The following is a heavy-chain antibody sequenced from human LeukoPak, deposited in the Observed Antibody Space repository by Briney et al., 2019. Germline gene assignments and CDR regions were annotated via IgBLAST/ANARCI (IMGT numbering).Heavy chain of an antibody. J-gene: IGHJ4*02. V-gene: IGHV4-4*07. CDR2: IYTSGST. CDR1: GGSISSYY. Sequence: SETLSLTCTVSGGSISSYYWSWIRQPAGKGLEWIGRIYTSGSTNYNPSLKSRVTMSVDTSKNQVSLRLSSVTAADTAVYYCARHGTISSESYFDYWGQGALVTVSS. CDR3: ARHGTISSESYFDY. D-gene: IGHD1-14*01.